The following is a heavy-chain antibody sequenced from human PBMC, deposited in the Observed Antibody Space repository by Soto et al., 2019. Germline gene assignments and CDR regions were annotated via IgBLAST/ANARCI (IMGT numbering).Heavy chain of an antibody. J-gene: IGHJ3*02. Sequence: ASVKVSCKASGYTFTSYGISWVRQAPGQGLEWMGWISAYNGNTNYAEKLQGRVTMTTDTSTSTAYMELSSLRSEDTAVYYCARVLAHIAAATDDAFDIWGQGTMVTVSS. D-gene: IGHD6-13*01. CDR2: ISAYNGNT. V-gene: IGHV1-18*01. CDR3: ARVLAHIAAATDDAFDI. CDR1: GYTFTSYG.